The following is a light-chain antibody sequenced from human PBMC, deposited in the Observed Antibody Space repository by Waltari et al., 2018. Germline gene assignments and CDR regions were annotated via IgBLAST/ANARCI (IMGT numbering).Light chain of an antibody. CDR2: GAS. Sequence: DIVLTQSPGTLSLSPGERATISCRASQSVSSSYLAWYQPKPGQAPRLLIYGASSRATGIPDRFSGSGSGTDFTLTISRLEPEDFAVYYCQQYGSSPWTFGQGTKVEIK. V-gene: IGKV3-20*01. J-gene: IGKJ1*01. CDR1: QSVSSSY. CDR3: QQYGSSPWT.